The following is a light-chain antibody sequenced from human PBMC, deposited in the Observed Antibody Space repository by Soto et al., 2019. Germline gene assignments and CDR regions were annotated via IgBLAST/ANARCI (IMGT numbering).Light chain of an antibody. Sequence: EIVLTQSPATLSLSPGERATFSCRASQSVSSYLAWFQQKPGQAPRLLVYDASTRATGIAARFSGSGSRTDFTHTSSSLEPENFAVYYCQQHNNWPPSITFGQGTRLEIK. J-gene: IGKJ5*01. CDR2: DAS. V-gene: IGKV3-11*01. CDR3: QQHNNWPPSIT. CDR1: QSVSSY.